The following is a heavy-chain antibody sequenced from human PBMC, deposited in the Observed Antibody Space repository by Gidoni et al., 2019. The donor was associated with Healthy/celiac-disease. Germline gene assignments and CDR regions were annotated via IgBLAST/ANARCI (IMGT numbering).Heavy chain of an antibody. CDR2: IWYDGSNK. CDR1: GFTFSSYG. D-gene: IGHD5-18*01. J-gene: IGHJ4*02. Sequence: QVQLVESGGGVVQPGRSLRLSCAASGFTFSSYGMHWFRQAPGKGLEWVAVIWYDGSNKYYADSVKGRFTISRDNSKNTLYLQMNSLRAEDTAVYYCARDLGSDTAMEYYFDYWGQGTLVTVSS. V-gene: IGHV3-33*01. CDR3: ARDLGSDTAMEYYFDY.